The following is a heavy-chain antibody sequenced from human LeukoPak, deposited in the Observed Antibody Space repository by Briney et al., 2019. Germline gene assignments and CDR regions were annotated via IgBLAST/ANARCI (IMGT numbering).Heavy chain of an antibody. Sequence: PEGSLRLSCAASGLIVSSNYMSWVRQAPGKGLEWIGEVSLSGLTNYNPSLSSRVIMALDTSKYHLSLHLTSVTAADTAVYYCSRESGAFPPFGYWGQGYLVTVLS. V-gene: IGHV4-4*02. D-gene: IGHD1-26*01. J-gene: IGHJ4*02. CDR1: GLIVSSNY. CDR2: VSLSGLT. CDR3: SRESGAFPPFGY.